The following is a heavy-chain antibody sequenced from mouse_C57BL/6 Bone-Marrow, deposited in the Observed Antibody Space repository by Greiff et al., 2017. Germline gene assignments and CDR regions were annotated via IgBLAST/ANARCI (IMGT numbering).Heavy chain of an antibody. CDR3: ASLDDGYPLYYYAMDY. Sequence: QVQLQQSGPELVKPGASVKISCKASGYAFSSSWMNWVKQRPGKGLEWIGRIYPGDGDTNYNGKFKGKATLTADKSSSTAYMQLSSLTSEDSAVYFCASLDDGYPLYYYAMDYWGQGTSVTVSS. CDR1: GYAFSSSW. D-gene: IGHD2-3*01. J-gene: IGHJ4*01. CDR2: IYPGDGDT. V-gene: IGHV1-82*01.